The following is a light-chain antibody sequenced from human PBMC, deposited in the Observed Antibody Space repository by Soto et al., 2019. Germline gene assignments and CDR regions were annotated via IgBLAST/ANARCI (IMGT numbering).Light chain of an antibody. Sequence: QSVLTQSPSASASLGASVKLTCTLSSGHSSYTITWHQQQPDKGPRYLMNVDSDGSHSKGDGIPDRFSGSSSGTERYLTISSLQSEDEADYYCQTWATGPDWVFGGGTKLTVL. CDR1: SGHSSYT. CDR2: VDSDGSH. J-gene: IGLJ3*02. V-gene: IGLV4-69*01. CDR3: QTWATGPDWV.